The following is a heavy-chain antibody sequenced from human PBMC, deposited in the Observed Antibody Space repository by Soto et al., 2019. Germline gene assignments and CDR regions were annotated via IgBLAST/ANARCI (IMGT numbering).Heavy chain of an antibody. CDR3: ARWPQLEPRFDY. CDR1: SGXISSGGYY. CDR2: IYYSGIT. Sequence: SETLSLTCTVSSGXISSGGYYWSWIRQHPGKGLEWIGYIYYSGITYYNPSLKSRVTISVDTSKNQFSLKLSSVTAADTAVYYCARWPQLEPRFDYWGQGTLVTVSS. D-gene: IGHD1-1*01. V-gene: IGHV4-31*03. J-gene: IGHJ4*02.